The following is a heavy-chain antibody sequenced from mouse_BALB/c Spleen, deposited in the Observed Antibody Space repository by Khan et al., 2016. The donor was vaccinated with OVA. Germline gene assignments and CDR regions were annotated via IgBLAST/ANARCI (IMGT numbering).Heavy chain of an antibody. CDR1: GVSITSGF. CDR3: ARSYGSWAMDY. J-gene: IGHJ4*01. D-gene: IGHD1-1*01. Sequence: EVQLVESGPSLVKPSQTLSLTCSVTGVSITSGFWNWIRKFPGNKLEYLGYITYSGNIYYNPSLKSRISITRDTSKSRYYLQVNAVTTEDTATYYCARSYGSWAMDYWGQGTSVTVSS. V-gene: IGHV3-8*02. CDR2: ITYSGNI.